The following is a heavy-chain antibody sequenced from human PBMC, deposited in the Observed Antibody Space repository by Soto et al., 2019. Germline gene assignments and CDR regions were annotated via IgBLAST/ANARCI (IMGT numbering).Heavy chain of an antibody. CDR2: ISGNGGST. V-gene: IGHV3-64*01. CDR3: ARRTPGWYFDL. J-gene: IGHJ2*01. Sequence: EVQLVESGGGLVQPGGSLRLSCAASGFTFSSYAMHWVRQAPGKGLEYVSVISGNGGSTYYANSVKGRFTISRDNSKNTLYVQMGSRRAEDMAVDYCARRTPGWYFDLWGRGTLVTVSS. CDR1: GFTFSSYA.